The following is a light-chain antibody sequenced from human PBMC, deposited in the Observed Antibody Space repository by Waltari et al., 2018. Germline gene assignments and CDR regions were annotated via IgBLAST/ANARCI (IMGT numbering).Light chain of an antibody. V-gene: IGKV1-16*02. Sequence: DIQMTQSPSSLSASVGDRVTITCQANQGNGNFLALFQQKPGKAPKSLIFGASSLQSGVTPKFCGIGAENEFTLSISCLQTEDFATYDCGQKVTVPLPLGGGTKVEIK. CDR1: QGNGNF. CDR2: GAS. CDR3: GQKVTVPLP. J-gene: IGKJ4*01.